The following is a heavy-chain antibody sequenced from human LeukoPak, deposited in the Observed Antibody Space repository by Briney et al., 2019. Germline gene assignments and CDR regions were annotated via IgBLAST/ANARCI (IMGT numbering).Heavy chain of an antibody. Sequence: SATLSLTCNVSGYSFSSGYYWGWIRQPPGKGLEWIGSNSHSGSTYYNPSLKSRVTISVDTSKNQFSLKLSSVTAADTAVYYCAREVNCSSTSCYIKPYYCYRDVWGKGTAVTVSS. D-gene: IGHD2-2*02. CDR3: AREVNCSSTSCYIKPYYCYRDV. CDR2: NSHSGST. V-gene: IGHV4-38-2*02. J-gene: IGHJ6*03. CDR1: GYSFSSGYY.